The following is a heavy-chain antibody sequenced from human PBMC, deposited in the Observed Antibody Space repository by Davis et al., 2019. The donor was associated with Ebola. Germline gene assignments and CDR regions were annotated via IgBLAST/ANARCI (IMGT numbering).Heavy chain of an antibody. CDR1: GGSISSSSYY. Sequence: MPSETLSLTCTASGGSISSSSYYWGWIRQPPGKGLEWIGSIYYSESTYYNPSLKSRVTISVDTSKNQFSLKLSPVTAADTAVYYCARHRLYYYDSSGYYTTSDFDYWGQGTLVTVSS. D-gene: IGHD3-22*01. CDR2: IYYSEST. J-gene: IGHJ4*02. CDR3: ARHRLYYYDSSGYYTTSDFDY. V-gene: IGHV4-39*01.